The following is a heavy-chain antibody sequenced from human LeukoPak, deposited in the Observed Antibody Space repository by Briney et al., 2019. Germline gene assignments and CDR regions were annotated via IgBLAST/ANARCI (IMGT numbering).Heavy chain of an antibody. V-gene: IGHV3-43*02. D-gene: IGHD2/OR15-2a*01. CDR2: IKADGSGT. J-gene: IGHJ6*02. CDR3: ATWAFYHNLDV. Sequence: GGSLRLSCAASGFTIGPYAMYWVRQGPGRGLEWVSVIKADGSGTFYADSVRGRFTTSRDNSKYSLYLQMNSLTSEDTALYYCATWAFYHNLDVWGQGTTVIASS. CDR1: GFTIGPYA.